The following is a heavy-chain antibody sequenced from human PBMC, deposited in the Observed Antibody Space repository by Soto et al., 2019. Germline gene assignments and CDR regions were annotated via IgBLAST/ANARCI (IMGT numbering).Heavy chain of an antibody. CDR3: VKDVWFGQLSPLDY. V-gene: IGHV3-23*01. Sequence: GGSLRLSCAASGFTFASYTMSWVRQAPGKGLEWVSTISGSDGSTFYADSVKGRFTISRDSSKNTLYLQMNSLRAEDTAVYYCVKDVWFGQLSPLDYWGQGALVTVSS. CDR2: ISGSDGST. J-gene: IGHJ4*02. D-gene: IGHD3-10*01. CDR1: GFTFASYT.